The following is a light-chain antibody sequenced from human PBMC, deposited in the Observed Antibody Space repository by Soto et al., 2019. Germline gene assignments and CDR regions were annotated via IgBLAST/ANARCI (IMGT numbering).Light chain of an antibody. CDR1: QSISSW. CDR2: KAS. V-gene: IGKV1-5*03. J-gene: IGKJ1*01. CDR3: QQYHSYPWT. Sequence: DIQMTQSPSILSASVGDRVTITCRASQSISSWLAWFQQMPGKAPNLLIYKASNLQSGVPSRFSGSGSGTDFTLTITSLQPDDFATYYCQQYHSYPWTFGQGTVVDVK.